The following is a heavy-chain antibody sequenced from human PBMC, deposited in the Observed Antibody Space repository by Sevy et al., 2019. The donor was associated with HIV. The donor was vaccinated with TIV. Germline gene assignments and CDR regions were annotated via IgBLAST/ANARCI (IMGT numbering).Heavy chain of an antibody. CDR1: GFTFSSYA. CDR2: ICGSADYT. J-gene: IGHJ4*02. Sequence: GGSLRLSCVTSGFTFSSYAMSWVRQTPGKGLEGVSAICGSADYTYYADSVKGRFTISGDNSKITLYLQMNGLRAEDTAVYYCPKEVSEHNYSDYWRQGTLVTVSS. D-gene: IGHD2-21*01. V-gene: IGHV3-23*01. CDR3: PKEVSEHNYSDY.